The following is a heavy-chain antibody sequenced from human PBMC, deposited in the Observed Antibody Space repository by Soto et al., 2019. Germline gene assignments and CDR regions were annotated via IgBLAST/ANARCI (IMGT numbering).Heavy chain of an antibody. D-gene: IGHD1-26*01. CDR3: AKTPWEKYYSSWFDH. V-gene: IGHV3-30*18. Sequence: QVQLVESGGGVVQPGTSLRLSCAASGFTFSSYAVHWVRQAPGEGLEWVAAMSSDGTNKYYVDSVKGRFTISRDNSKNTLYLQMNSLRAEDTAVYYCAKTPWEKYYSSWFDHWGQGTLVTVSS. J-gene: IGHJ5*02. CDR2: MSSDGTNK. CDR1: GFTFSSYA.